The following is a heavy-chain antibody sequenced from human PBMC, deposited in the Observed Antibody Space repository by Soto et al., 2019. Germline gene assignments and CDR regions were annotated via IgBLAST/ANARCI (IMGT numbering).Heavy chain of an antibody. CDR3: ARGRGYSYGLDP. V-gene: IGHV4-30-4*02. CDR2: ISYSGTT. J-gene: IGHJ5*02. CDR1: GDSIRSNNNY. Sequence: PSDTLSLTCTVSGDSIRSNNNYWSWIRQPPGEGLEWIGFISYSGTTSYSPSLKSRVAISLDTSKNQFSLSLSSVTAADTAVYYCARGRGYSYGLDPWGQGTLVT. D-gene: IGHD5-18*01.